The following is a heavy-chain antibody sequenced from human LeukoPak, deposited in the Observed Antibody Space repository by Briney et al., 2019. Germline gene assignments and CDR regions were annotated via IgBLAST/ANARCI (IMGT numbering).Heavy chain of an antibody. J-gene: IGHJ6*02. CDR2: IYSNGAT. CDR3: ARHDPVPLHHRRMDV. D-gene: IGHD1-14*01. Sequence: PSETLSLTCTVSGGSISGYYWSCIRQAPGKGLEWIGYIYSNGATLYSPSLKSRVTMAVDTSNNQFSLKLSSVTAADTAVYYCARHDPVPLHHRRMDVWGQGTAVTVSS. V-gene: IGHV4-59*08. CDR1: GGSISGYY.